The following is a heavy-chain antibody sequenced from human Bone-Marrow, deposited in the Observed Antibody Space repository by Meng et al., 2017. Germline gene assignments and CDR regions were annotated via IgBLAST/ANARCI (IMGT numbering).Heavy chain of an antibody. J-gene: IGHJ4*02. CDR2: IKSKTDGGTT. CDR1: GFIFSNAW. Sequence: GESLKISCAASGFIFSNAWMSWVHQAPGKGLEWVGRIKSKTDGGTTDYAAPVKGRFTISRDDSKNTLYLQMNSLRAEDTAVYYCARVSPRTYYYWGQGTLVTVSS. D-gene: IGHD3-10*01. CDR3: ARVSPRTYYY. V-gene: IGHV3-15*05.